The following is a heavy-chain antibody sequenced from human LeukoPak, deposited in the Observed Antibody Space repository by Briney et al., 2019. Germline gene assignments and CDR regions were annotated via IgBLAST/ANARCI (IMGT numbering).Heavy chain of an antibody. CDR2: ISSSSSYI. Sequence: KTGGSLRLSCAASGFTFSSYSMNWVRQAPGKGLQWVSSISSSSSYIYYADSVKGRFTISRDNAKNSLYLQMNSLRAEDTAVYYCAGDRNARLGERDYWGQGTLVTVSS. J-gene: IGHJ4*02. V-gene: IGHV3-21*01. CDR1: GFTFSSYS. CDR3: AGDRNARLGERDY. D-gene: IGHD6-25*01.